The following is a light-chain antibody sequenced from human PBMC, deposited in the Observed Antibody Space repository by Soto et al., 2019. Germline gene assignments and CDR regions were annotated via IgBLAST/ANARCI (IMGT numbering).Light chain of an antibody. Sequence: ISMTQSPPTLSVSRGGRVTLACEASETISADLAWYHHRPGQAPRLLIYAASTRAPGVPARFSGSGSGTDFTLAIANLQPEDFGLYYCQHYHNFPRTFGQGNKREI. CDR1: ETISAD. J-gene: IGKJ2*01. CDR3: QHYHNFPRT. V-gene: IGKV3-15*01. CDR2: AAS.